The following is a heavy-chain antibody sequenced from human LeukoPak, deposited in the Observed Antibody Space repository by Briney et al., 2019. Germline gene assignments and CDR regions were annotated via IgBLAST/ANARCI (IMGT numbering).Heavy chain of an antibody. CDR2: IHPSGGST. Sequence: ASGKVSCKASGYTFSSYYVQWVRQAPGQGLEWMGIIHPSGGSTTYAQKFQGRVTMTRDTSTSTVYMELSSLRSEDTAVYYCARVRFSSGWYIAFDMWGQGTRVTVSS. CDR1: GYTFSSYY. J-gene: IGHJ3*02. CDR3: ARVRFSSGWYIAFDM. D-gene: IGHD6-19*01. V-gene: IGHV1-46*01.